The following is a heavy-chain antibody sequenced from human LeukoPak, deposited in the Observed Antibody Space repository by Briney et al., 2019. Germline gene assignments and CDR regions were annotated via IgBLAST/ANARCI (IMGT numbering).Heavy chain of an antibody. CDR3: ARVSSGYYYVYDY. CDR1: GGSISSSY. J-gene: IGHJ4*02. CDR2: IYYSGST. V-gene: IGHV4-59*01. D-gene: IGHD3-22*01. Sequence: SETLSLTCTVSGGSISSSYWSWIRQPPGKGLEWIGYIYYSGSTNYNPSLKSRVTISVDTSKNQFSLKLSSVTAADTAVYYCARVSSGYYYVYDYWGQGTLVTVSS.